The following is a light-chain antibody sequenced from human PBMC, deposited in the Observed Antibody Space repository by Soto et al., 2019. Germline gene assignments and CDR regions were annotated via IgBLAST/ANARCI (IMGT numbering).Light chain of an antibody. CDR2: AAS. J-gene: IGKJ4*01. Sequence: IQLTQSPSSLSASVGDRVTMTCRPGEDISSYLAWYQQKPGKAPKRLIYAASTWQSGVPSRFSGSGSGTGFTLTISSLQPEDVATYYCQQLNSYPRTFGGGTKVDIK. V-gene: IGKV1-9*01. CDR1: EDISSY. CDR3: QQLNSYPRT.